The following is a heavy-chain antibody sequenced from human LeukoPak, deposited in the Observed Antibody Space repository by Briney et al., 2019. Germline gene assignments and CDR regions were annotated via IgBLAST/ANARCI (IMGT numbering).Heavy chain of an antibody. V-gene: IGHV4-34*01. D-gene: IGHD4-17*01. CDR3: ARQTTVTYLFDY. CDR1: GASFSGYD. CDR2: INHSGST. Sequence: ASETLSLTCGVHGASFSGYDWSWIRQPPGKGLEWIGEINHSGSTNYNPSLRSRVTILVDTSKNQFSLKLSSVTAADTAVYYCARQTTVTYLFDYWGQGTLVTVSS. J-gene: IGHJ4*02.